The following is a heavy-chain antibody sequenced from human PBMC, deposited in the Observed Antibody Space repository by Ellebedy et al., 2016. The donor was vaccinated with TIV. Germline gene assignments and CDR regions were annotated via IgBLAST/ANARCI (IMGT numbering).Heavy chain of an antibody. Sequence: GSLRLSCSVSGGSISSDYWGWIRQPPQKGLEWIGSIYYTGSTFYNPSLKSRVTISVDTSKSQFSLRLTSVTAADTAVYYCARWFGELLYVRWFDPWGQGTLVTVSS. D-gene: IGHD3-10*01. V-gene: IGHV4-39*01. CDR2: IYYTGST. CDR3: ARWFGELLYVRWFDP. CDR1: GGSISSDY. J-gene: IGHJ5*02.